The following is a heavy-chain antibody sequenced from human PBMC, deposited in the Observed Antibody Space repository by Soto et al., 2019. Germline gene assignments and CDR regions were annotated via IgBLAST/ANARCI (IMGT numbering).Heavy chain of an antibody. Sequence: EVHLVQSGGGLVQPGRSLRRSCAASGFTFDDFAMHWVRQTSARGLEWVSSISWDSSSTQYADYVKGRFTTSRDNSNSSVYLQMNSLRPEDTALYYCVKDSGYTGVFDPWGQGTLVTVSS. CDR2: ISWDSSST. J-gene: IGHJ5*02. CDR3: VKDSGYTGVFDP. CDR1: GFTFDDFA. D-gene: IGHD5-12*01. V-gene: IGHV3-9*01.